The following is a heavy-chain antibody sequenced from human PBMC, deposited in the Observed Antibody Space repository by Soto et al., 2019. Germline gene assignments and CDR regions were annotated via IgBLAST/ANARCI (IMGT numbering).Heavy chain of an antibody. CDR1: GFTFRNYA. V-gene: IGHV3-23*01. J-gene: IGHJ3*02. D-gene: IGHD2-15*01. CDR3: ARAYSDAFDI. CDR2: ISGDAGST. Sequence: GGSLRLSCAASGFTFRNYAMSWVRQAPGKGLEWVSAISGDAGSTYYADSVTGRFTISRDNAKKSLYLQMSSLRAEDTAVYYCARAYSDAFDIWGQGTMVTVSS.